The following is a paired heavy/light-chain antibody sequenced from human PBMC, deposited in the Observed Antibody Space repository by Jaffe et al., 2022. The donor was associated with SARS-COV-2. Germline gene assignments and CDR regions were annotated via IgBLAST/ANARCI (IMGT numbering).Light chain of an antibody. V-gene: IGLV6-57*02. CDR1: SGSIATNY. J-gene: IGLJ3*02. Sequence: NFMLIQPHSVSESPGKTVTISCAGSSGSIATNYVQWYQLRPGSAPSTVIYEDDQRPSGVPDRFSGSVDSSSNSASLTISGLRAEDEADYYCQSYDTDYFWVFGGGTKLTVL. CDR3: QSYDTDYFWV. CDR2: EDD.
Heavy chain of an antibody. CDR3: ARGVEDYGDYVA. Sequence: QVQLVQSGSELKKPGASVTLSCKASGYTFTKYPINWVRQAPGQGLEWMGWISTKTGKPTFAQGLTGRFVFSFDASVNTTYLQISSLKTEDTGVYYCARGVEDYGDYVAWGQGTLVTVSS. CDR2: ISTKTGKP. J-gene: IGHJ5*02. D-gene: IGHD4-17*01. V-gene: IGHV7-4-1*02. CDR1: GYTFTKYP.